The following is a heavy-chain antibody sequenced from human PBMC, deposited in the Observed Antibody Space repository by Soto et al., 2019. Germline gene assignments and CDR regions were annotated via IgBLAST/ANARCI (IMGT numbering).Heavy chain of an antibody. V-gene: IGHV1-3*01. CDR2: INAGNGNT. D-gene: IGHD3-10*01. CDR1: GYTFTSYA. Sequence: QVQLVQSGAEVKKPGASVKVSCKASGYTFTSYAMHWVRQAPGQRLEWMGWINAGNGNTKYSQKFQGRVTITRDTSASTAYMELSSLRSEDTAVYYCARGALWFGEFADIWGHGTMVTVSS. CDR3: ARGALWFGEFADI. J-gene: IGHJ3*02.